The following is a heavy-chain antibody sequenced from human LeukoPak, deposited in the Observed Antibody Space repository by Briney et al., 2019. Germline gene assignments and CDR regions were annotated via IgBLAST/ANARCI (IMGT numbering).Heavy chain of an antibody. Sequence: SETLSLTCTVSGGSIGSSSYYWGWIRQPPGKGLEWIGSIYYSGSTYYNPPLKSRVTISVDTSKNQFSLKLSSVTAADTAVYYCARRSYYDSSGYYPYYFDYWGQGTLVTVSS. CDR1: GGSIGSSSYY. J-gene: IGHJ4*02. CDR2: IYYSGST. V-gene: IGHV4-39*01. D-gene: IGHD3-22*01. CDR3: ARRSYYDSSGYYPYYFDY.